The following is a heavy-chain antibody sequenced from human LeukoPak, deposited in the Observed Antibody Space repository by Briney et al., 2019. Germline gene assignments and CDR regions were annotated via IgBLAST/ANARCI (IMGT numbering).Heavy chain of an antibody. Sequence: PSETLSLTCSVSGGSMSSYYWSWIRQPPGKGLEWIGYIYYSGSTNYNPSLKSRVTISVDTSKNQFSLKLSSVTAADTAVYYCARVRFLDDLYWYFDLWGRGTLVTVSS. V-gene: IGHV4-59*01. CDR1: GGSMSSYY. CDR2: IYYSGST. J-gene: IGHJ2*01. CDR3: ARVRFLDDLYWYFDL. D-gene: IGHD1-1*01.